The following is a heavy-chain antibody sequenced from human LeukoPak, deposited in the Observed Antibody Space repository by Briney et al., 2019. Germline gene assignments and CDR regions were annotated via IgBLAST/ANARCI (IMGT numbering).Heavy chain of an antibody. Sequence: PSETLSLTCTVSGGSISSSSYYWSWIRQPPGKGLEWIGEINHSGSTNYNPSLKSRVTISVDRSKNQFSLKLSSVTAADTAVYYCARVGDRYCSGGSCYPDAFDIWGQGTMVTVSS. CDR1: GGSISSSSYY. V-gene: IGHV4-39*07. CDR3: ARVGDRYCSGGSCYPDAFDI. D-gene: IGHD2-15*01. J-gene: IGHJ3*02. CDR2: INHSGST.